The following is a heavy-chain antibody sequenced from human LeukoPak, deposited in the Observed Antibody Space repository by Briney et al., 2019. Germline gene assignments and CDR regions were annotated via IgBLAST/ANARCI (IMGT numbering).Heavy chain of an antibody. Sequence: ASVKVSCKASGYTFTSYAMNWVRQAPGQGLEWMGWINTNTGNPTYTQGFTGRFVFSLDTSVSTAYLQISSLKAEDTAVYYCARDLVPSGDFWSGYHLGGAFDYWGQGTLVTVSS. CDR1: GYTFTSYA. V-gene: IGHV7-4-1*02. CDR3: ARDLVPSGDFWSGYHLGGAFDY. D-gene: IGHD3-3*01. J-gene: IGHJ4*02. CDR2: INTNTGNP.